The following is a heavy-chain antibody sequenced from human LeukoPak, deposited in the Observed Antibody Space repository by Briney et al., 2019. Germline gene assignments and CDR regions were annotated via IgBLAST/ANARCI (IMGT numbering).Heavy chain of an antibody. Sequence: GGSLRLSCAATGFTFSNSAMSWVRQAPGKGLEWVSTLSGSGITTYYADSVKGRFTISRDNSKNTLYLQMNSLRAEDTAVYYCAKGIYSSGWSYFDYWGHGTLVTVSS. CDR3: AKGIYSSGWSYFDY. CDR1: GFTFSNSA. CDR2: LSGSGITT. D-gene: IGHD6-19*01. V-gene: IGHV3-23*01. J-gene: IGHJ4*01.